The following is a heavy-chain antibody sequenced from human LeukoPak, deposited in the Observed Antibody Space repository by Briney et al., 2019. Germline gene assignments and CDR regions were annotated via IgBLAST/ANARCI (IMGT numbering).Heavy chain of an antibody. J-gene: IGHJ4*02. CDR2: INPNSGGT. CDR1: GYTFNGYY. D-gene: IGHD2-15*01. V-gene: IGHV1-2*02. CDR3: AITPTRDVLLLIDY. Sequence: ASVKVSCKASGYTFNGYYIHWVRQAPGQGLEWMGWINPNSGGTNYAQKFQGRVTMTRDTSISTAYMELSRLRSDDTAVYYCAITPTRDVLLLIDYWGQGTLVTVSS.